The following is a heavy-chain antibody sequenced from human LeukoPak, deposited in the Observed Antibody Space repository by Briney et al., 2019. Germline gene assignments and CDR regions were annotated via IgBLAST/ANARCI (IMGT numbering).Heavy chain of an antibody. CDR1: GFTFSSYA. CDR3: AKEGIVVVPANIYYYYYMDV. CDR2: ISGSGGST. Sequence: PGGSLRLSCAASGFTFSSYAMSWVRQAPGKGLEWVSGISGSGGSTYNADSAKGRFTISRDNSKNTLYLQMNSLRDEDTAVYYCAKEGIVVVPANIYYYYYMDVWGKGTTVTTSS. D-gene: IGHD2-2*01. J-gene: IGHJ6*03. V-gene: IGHV3-23*01.